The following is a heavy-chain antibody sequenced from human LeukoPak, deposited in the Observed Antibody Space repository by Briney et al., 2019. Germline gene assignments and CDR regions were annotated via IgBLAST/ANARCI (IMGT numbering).Heavy chain of an antibody. Sequence: AAVKVSCKASGGTFSSYAISWVRQAPGQGLEWMGGIIPIFGTANYAQKFQGRVTITADESTSTAYMELSSLRSEDTAVYYCARGGIGTMVDYWGQGTLVSVSS. CDR3: ARGGIGTMVDY. V-gene: IGHV1-69*13. CDR2: IIPIFGTA. J-gene: IGHJ4*02. CDR1: GGTFSSYA. D-gene: IGHD3-3*01.